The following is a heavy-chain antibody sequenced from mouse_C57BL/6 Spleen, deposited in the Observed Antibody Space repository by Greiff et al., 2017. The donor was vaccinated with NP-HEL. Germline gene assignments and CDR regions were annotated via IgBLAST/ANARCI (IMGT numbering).Heavy chain of an antibody. V-gene: IGHV1-55*01. Sequence: LQQPGASVKMSCKASGYTFTSYWITWVKQRPGQGLEWIGDIYPGSGSTNYNEKFKSKATLTVDTSSSTAYMQLSSLTSEDSAVYYCARDYGSSYDYWGKGTTLTVSS. D-gene: IGHD1-1*01. CDR3: ARDYGSSYDY. CDR1: GYTFTSYW. J-gene: IGHJ2*01. CDR2: IYPGSGST.